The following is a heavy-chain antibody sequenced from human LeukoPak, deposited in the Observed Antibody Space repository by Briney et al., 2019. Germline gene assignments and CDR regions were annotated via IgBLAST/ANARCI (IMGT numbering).Heavy chain of an antibody. V-gene: IGHV5-51*01. CDR1: GSRFITNW. CDR2: IYPGDSDT. J-gene: IGHJ4*02. CDR3: IYFSGSYTPVY. Sequence: GESLKISCQGSGSRFITNWTGWVRQLPGKGLEWMGIIYPGDSDTIYSPSFQGQITISADKSSSHAYLEWSSLKASDTAMYYCIYFSGSYTPVYWGQGTLVTVSS. D-gene: IGHD1-26*01.